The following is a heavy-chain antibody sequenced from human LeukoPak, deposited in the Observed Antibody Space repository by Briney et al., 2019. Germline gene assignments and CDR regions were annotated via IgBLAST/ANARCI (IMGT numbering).Heavy chain of an antibody. CDR1: GFAFSSFA. V-gene: IGHV3-23*01. Sequence: GGSLRLSCEASGFAFSSFAMSWVRQAPGKGLEWVSVISASGERTVYADSVKGQFTISRDNSKNTLFLQMNSLRVEDAAVYYCARGRSVAGTGYYFDNWGQGTLVTVSS. J-gene: IGHJ4*02. D-gene: IGHD6-19*01. CDR3: ARGRSVAGTGYYFDN. CDR2: ISASGERT.